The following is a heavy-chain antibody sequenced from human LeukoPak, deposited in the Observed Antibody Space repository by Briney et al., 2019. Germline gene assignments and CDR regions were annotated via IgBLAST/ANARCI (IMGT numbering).Heavy chain of an antibody. D-gene: IGHD1-26*01. CDR3: ARARGSSLANSDY. CDR1: EFTFSSYG. J-gene: IGHJ4*02. CDR2: ISGSGGST. V-gene: IGHV3-21*01. Sequence: GGCLRLSCAASEFTFSSYGMSWVRQAPGKGLEWVSSISGSGGSTQYADSVQGRFAISRDNAKNSLYLQMNSLRAEDTAVYYCARARGSSLANSDYWGQGTLVTVSS.